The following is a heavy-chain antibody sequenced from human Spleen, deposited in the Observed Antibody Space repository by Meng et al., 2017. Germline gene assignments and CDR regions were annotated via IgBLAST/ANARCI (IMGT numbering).Heavy chain of an antibody. V-gene: IGHV1-2*06. D-gene: IGHD6-25*01. CDR1: GYNFPDYY. CDR2: INPKSGDT. J-gene: IGHJ4*02. CDR3: ARDEDISAAGKLFGDY. Sequence: VQRVQAVAGVMKPGASLKVSCKPSGYNFPDYYIHWVRRAPGQWLEWMGRINPKSGDTHYAQKFQARVTMTGDTSISTAYMELSGLRSDDTAMYYCARDEDISAAGKLFGDYWGQGTLVTVSS.